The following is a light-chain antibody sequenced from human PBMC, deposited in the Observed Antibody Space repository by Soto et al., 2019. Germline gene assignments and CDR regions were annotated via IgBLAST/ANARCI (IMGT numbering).Light chain of an antibody. CDR1: QSVSSN. CDR3: QQVNSFPST. CDR2: GAS. V-gene: IGKV3-15*01. Sequence: EIVMTQSPATLSVSPGERATLPCRASQSVSSNLAWYQQKPGQAPRLLIYGASTRATGIPARFSGSGSGTEFTLTISSLQPEDFATYYCQQVNSFPSTFGQGTRLEIK. J-gene: IGKJ5*01.